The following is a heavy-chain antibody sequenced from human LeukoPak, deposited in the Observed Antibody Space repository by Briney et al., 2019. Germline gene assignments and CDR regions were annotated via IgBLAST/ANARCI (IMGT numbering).Heavy chain of an antibody. D-gene: IGHD3-10*01. CDR3: AKDYWWFGELLLFDY. V-gene: IGHV3-30*02. J-gene: IGHJ4*02. CDR1: GFTFSSYG. CDR2: IRYDGSNK. Sequence: PGGSLRLSCAASGFTFSSYGMHWVRQAPGKGLEWVAFIRYDGSNKYYADSVKGRFTISRDNSKNTLYLQMNSLRAEDTAVYYCAKDYWWFGELLLFDYWGQGTLVTVSS.